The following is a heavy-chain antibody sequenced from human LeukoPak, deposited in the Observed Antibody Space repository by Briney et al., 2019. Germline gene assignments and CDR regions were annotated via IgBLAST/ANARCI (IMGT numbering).Heavy chain of an antibody. CDR2: ITKSGDST. Sequence: GGSLRLSCAASGFTFSAFGMNWVRQAPGKGLEWVSTITKSGDSTYYVDSVKGRFTIFRDNSKNTLYLQMNSLRAEDTAKYYCTKDYCGKFCSAVWGQGTTVTVSS. CDR1: GFTFSAFG. V-gene: IGHV3-23*01. CDR3: TKDYCGKFCSAV. D-gene: IGHD3-9*01. J-gene: IGHJ6*02.